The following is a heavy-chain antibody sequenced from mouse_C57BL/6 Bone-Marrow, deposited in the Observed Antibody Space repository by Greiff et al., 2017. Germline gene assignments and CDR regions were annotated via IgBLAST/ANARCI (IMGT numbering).Heavy chain of an antibody. J-gene: IGHJ2*01. V-gene: IGHV1-53*01. D-gene: IGHD1-1*01. Sequence: QVQLQQPGTELVKPGASVKLSCKASGYTFTSYWMHWVKQRHGQGLEWIGNINPSNGGTIYNEKFKSKATLTVDKSSSTAYMQLSSLTSDESAVYYCARSDGVTTVVEDYGGQGTTLTVSS. CDR1: GYTFTSYW. CDR3: ARSDGVTTVVEDY. CDR2: INPSNGGT.